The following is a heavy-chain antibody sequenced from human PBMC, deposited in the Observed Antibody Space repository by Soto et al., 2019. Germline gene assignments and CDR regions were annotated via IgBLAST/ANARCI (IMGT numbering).Heavy chain of an antibody. J-gene: IGHJ5*02. CDR3: VLDYYGSGSYSS. D-gene: IGHD3-10*01. CDR2: MNPNSGNT. CDR1: GYTFTTYD. Sequence: GASVKVSCKASGYTFTTYDINWVRQATGQGFEWMGWMNPNSGNTGYAQKLQGRLTMTRNTSISTAYMELNSLRSEDTAVYFCVLDYYGSGSYSSWGQGTLVTVSS. V-gene: IGHV1-8*01.